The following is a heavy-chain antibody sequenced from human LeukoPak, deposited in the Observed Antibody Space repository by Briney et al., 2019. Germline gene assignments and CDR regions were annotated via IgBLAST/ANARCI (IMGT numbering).Heavy chain of an antibody. CDR2: IYYSGST. V-gene: IGHV4-59*01. J-gene: IGHJ6*02. CDR1: GGSISSYY. Sequence: SETLSLTCTVSGGSISSYYWSWMRQPPGKGLEWIGYIYYSGSTNYNPSLKSRVTISVDTSKNQFSLKLSSVTAADTAVYYCARVVGYCSSTSCYYYGMDVWGQGTTVTVSS. CDR3: ARVVGYCSSTSCYYYGMDV. D-gene: IGHD2-2*01.